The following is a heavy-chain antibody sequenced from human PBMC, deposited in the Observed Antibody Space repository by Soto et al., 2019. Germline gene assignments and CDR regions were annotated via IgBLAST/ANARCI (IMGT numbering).Heavy chain of an antibody. Sequence: PGGSLRLSCAASGFTFTRYSMNWVRQAPGKGLEWVSSISSTTNYIYYGDSMKGRFTISRDNAKNSLYLEMNSLRAEDTAVYYCTRESEDLTSNFDYWGQGTLVTVSS. J-gene: IGHJ4*02. V-gene: IGHV3-21*06. CDR2: ISSTTNYI. CDR3: TRESEDLTSNFDY. CDR1: GFTFTRYS.